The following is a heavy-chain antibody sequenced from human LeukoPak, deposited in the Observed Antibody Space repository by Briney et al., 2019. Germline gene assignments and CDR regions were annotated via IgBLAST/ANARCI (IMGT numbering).Heavy chain of an antibody. CDR1: GGTFSSHV. D-gene: IGHD2-2*01. Sequence: ASVKVSCKASGGTFSSHVSSWVRQASGQGLEWMGRINSNNGDTNYAQKFQGRVTMTRNTSISTAYMELSSLRPEDTAVYFCARATLVVPAALYYWGQGSLVTVSS. J-gene: IGHJ4*02. V-gene: IGHV1-8*02. CDR2: INSNNGDT. CDR3: ARATLVVPAALYY.